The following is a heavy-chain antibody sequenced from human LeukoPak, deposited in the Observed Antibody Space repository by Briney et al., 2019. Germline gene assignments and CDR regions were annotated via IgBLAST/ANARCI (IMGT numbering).Heavy chain of an antibody. CDR1: GGSISSSSYY. D-gene: IGHD3-22*01. V-gene: IGHV4-39*01. Sequence: SETLSLTCTVSGGSISSSSYYWGWIRHPPGKALEWIGSIYYSGSTYYNPSLKSRDTISVDTSKNQFSLKLSSVTAADTAVYYCARSRGDSYYYEGRFDYWGQGTLVTVSS. CDR3: ARSRGDSYYYEGRFDY. J-gene: IGHJ4*01. CDR2: IYYSGST.